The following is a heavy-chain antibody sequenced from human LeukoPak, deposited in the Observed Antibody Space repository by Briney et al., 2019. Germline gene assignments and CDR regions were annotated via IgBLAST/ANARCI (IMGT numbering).Heavy chain of an antibody. Sequence: NPSETLSLTCTVSGDSISFFDWSWIRQPAGEGLEGIGRVCVTGGSANYNPSLNNRATMYVYTSKSHFSVSLNSVTAADTAIYYCARNRYYSDGGGYVHDYWGQGILVTVSS. V-gene: IGHV4-4*07. J-gene: IGHJ4*02. CDR3: ARNRYYSDGGGYVHDY. D-gene: IGHD3-22*01. CDR2: VCVTGGSA. CDR1: GDSISFFD.